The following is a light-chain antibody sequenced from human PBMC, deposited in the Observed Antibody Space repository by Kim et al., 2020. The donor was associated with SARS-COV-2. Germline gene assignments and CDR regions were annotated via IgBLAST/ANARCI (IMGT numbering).Light chain of an antibody. CDR2: GAS. V-gene: IGKV3-20*01. Sequence: LSPGERATPSCRASQSIHNNYLAWHQQKPGQAPRFLIYGASSRATGTPDRFSASGSGTEFTLTISKLEPEDFAVYYCQQYARAPDTFGQGTKLEI. J-gene: IGKJ2*01. CDR1: QSIHNNY. CDR3: QQYARAPDT.